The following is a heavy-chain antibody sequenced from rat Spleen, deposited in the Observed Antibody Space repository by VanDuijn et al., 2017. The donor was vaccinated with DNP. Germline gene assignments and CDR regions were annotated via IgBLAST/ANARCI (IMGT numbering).Heavy chain of an antibody. Sequence: EVQLVESGGGLVQPGRSLKLSCAASGFTFSDYYMAWVRQAPTKGLEWVAYLTYDGGSTKYGDSVKGRFTISRDNAKNTLYLQMNSLRSEDMATYYCARWNSGHFDYWGQGVMVPVSS. CDR3: ARWNSGHFDY. CDR2: LTYDGGST. V-gene: IGHV5-22*01. CDR1: GFTFSDYY. D-gene: IGHD4-3*01. J-gene: IGHJ2*01.